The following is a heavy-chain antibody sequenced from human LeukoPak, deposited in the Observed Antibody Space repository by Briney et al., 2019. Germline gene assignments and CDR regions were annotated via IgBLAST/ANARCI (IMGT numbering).Heavy chain of an antibody. V-gene: IGHV3-48*04. CDR2: IGTSSTPI. CDR3: ARDNWIDC. J-gene: IGHJ5*01. CDR1: GFTFSKYS. Sequence: GGSLRLSCAASGFTFSKYSMTWVRQAPGKGLEWVSFIGTSSTPIYYADSVKGRFTISRDSTKNSLYLQMNSLKVEDTAIYYCARDNWIDCWGQGTLVTVSS.